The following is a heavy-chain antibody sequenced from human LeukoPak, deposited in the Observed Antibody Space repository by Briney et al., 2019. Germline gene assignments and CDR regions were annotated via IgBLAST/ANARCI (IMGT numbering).Heavy chain of an antibody. Sequence: GESLKISSKGSGYSFTSYWIAWVRQMPGKGLEWMGIIYPGDSDTRYSPSFQGQVTISADKSISTAYLQWSSLKASDTAMYYCARGVVGATTVLEAFDIWGQGTMVTVSS. V-gene: IGHV5-51*01. CDR3: ARGVVGATTVLEAFDI. J-gene: IGHJ3*02. CDR1: GYSFTSYW. D-gene: IGHD1-26*01. CDR2: IYPGDSDT.